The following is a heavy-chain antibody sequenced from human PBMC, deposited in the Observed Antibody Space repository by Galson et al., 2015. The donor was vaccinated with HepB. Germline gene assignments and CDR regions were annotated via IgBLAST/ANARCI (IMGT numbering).Heavy chain of an antibody. CDR1: GFTFSSYG. D-gene: IGHD3-3*01. V-gene: IGHV3-30*18. J-gene: IGHJ4*02. Sequence: SLRLSCAASGFTFSSYGMHWVRQAPGKGLEWVAVISYDGSNKYYADSVKGRFTISRDNSKNTLYLQMNSLRAEDTAVYYCAKDRHEWLLGYWGQGTLVTVSS. CDR3: AKDRHEWLLGY. CDR2: ISYDGSNK.